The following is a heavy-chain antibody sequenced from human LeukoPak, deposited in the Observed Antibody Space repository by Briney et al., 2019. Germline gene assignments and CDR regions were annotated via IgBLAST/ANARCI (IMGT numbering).Heavy chain of an antibody. J-gene: IGHJ4*02. D-gene: IGHD3-3*01. V-gene: IGHV3-23*01. CDR1: GFTFRSFA. Sequence: PGESLRLSCAASGFTFRSFAMTWVRQAPEKGLEWVSGISGSGGSTDYADSVKGRFTISRDNSKNMLYLQVSSLRAEDTAVYYCAKVVRSGVYYFEYWGQGTLVTVSS. CDR3: AKVVRSGVYYFEY. CDR2: ISGSGGST.